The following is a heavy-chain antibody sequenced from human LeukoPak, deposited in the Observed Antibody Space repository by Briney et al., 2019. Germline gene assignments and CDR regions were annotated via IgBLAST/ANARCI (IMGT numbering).Heavy chain of an antibody. CDR3: SMSRPLGIAAAGNWFDP. D-gene: IGHD6-13*01. Sequence: ASVKVSCKASGYTFTGYYMHWVRQAPGQGLEWMGWINPNSGGTNYAQKFQGRVTMTRDTSISTAYMELSRLRSDDTAVYYCSMSRPLGIAAAGNWFDPWGQGTLVTVSS. CDR2: INPNSGGT. J-gene: IGHJ5*02. V-gene: IGHV1-2*02. CDR1: GYTFTGYY.